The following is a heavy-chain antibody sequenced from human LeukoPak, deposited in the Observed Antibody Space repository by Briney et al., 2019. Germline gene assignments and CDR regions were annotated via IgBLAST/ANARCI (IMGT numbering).Heavy chain of an antibody. J-gene: IGHJ4*01. CDR3: GTLLSKGPFDN. CDR1: GYTFTGYY. V-gene: IGHV1-2*02. CDR2: IYPNSGAT. Sequence: ASVKVSCKASGYTFTGYYMHWVRQAPGQGLEWMGWIYPNSGATKYAQKFQGRVTMTRDTSISTAYMELSGLRSDDRAMYCWGTLLSKGPFDNSGDRSPVTVSS.